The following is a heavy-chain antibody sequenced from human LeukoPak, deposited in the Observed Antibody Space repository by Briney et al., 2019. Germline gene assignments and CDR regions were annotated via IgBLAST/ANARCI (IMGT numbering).Heavy chain of an antibody. J-gene: IGHJ4*02. Sequence: SETLSLTCAVYGGSFSGYYWSWIRQPPGKGLEWIGEINHSGSTNYNPSLKSRVAMSIDTSKNQFSLKLSSVTAADTAVYYCARGYSSSSYEDDYWGQGTLVTVSS. CDR2: INHSGST. V-gene: IGHV4-34*01. CDR1: GGSFSGYY. CDR3: ARGYSSSSYEDDY. D-gene: IGHD6-13*01.